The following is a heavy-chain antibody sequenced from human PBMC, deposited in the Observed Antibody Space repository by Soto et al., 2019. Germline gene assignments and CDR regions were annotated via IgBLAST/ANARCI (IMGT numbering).Heavy chain of an antibody. CDR1: GGSISSGGYS. D-gene: IGHD1-26*01. Sequence: PSETLSLTCAVSGGSISSGGYSWSWIRQPPGKGLEWIGYIYHSGSTYIYHSGSTYYNPSLNSRVTISVDRSKNQFSLKLSSVTAADTAVYYCARGGVVGAKYYYGMDVWGQGTTVTVSS. CDR2: IYHSGST. V-gene: IGHV4-30-2*02. J-gene: IGHJ6*02. CDR3: ARGGVVGAKYYYGMDV.